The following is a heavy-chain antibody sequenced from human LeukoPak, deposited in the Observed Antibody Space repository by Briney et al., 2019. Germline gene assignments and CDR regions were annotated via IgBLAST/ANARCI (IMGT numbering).Heavy chain of an antibody. D-gene: IGHD5-12*01. V-gene: IGHV3-74*03. CDR3: APQQTYSPYNWFDP. CDR1: GFTISNYS. Sequence: PGGSLRLSCVGSGFTISNYSMHWVRQAPGTGLVWVSRIHPDGSITTYADSVKGRFTISRDNAKNTLYLQMNSLRAEDTAVYYCAPQQTYSPYNWFDPWGQGTLVTVSS. J-gene: IGHJ5*02. CDR2: IHPDGSIT.